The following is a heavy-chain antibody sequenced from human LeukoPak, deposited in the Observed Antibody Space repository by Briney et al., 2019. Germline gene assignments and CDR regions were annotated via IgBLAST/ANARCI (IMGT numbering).Heavy chain of an antibody. CDR1: GGSISSYY. D-gene: IGHD3-10*01. J-gene: IGHJ4*02. V-gene: IGHV4-59*12. CDR2: IYYSGST. Sequence: PSETLSLTCTVSGGSISSYYWSWIRQPPGKGLEWIGYIYYSGSTNYNPSLKSRVTMSVDTSKNQFSLKLSSVTAADTAVYYCARRGGRGGQYYFDYWGQGTLVTVSS. CDR3: ARRGGRGGQYYFDY.